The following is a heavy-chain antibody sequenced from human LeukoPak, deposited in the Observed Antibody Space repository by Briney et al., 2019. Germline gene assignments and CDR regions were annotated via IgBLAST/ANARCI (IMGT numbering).Heavy chain of an antibody. D-gene: IGHD3-22*01. J-gene: IGHJ5*02. CDR2: IYYSGST. CDR3: ARHRYYYDSSGYYYQP. CDR1: GFTFSSYA. V-gene: IGHV4-59*01. Sequence: GSLRLSCAASGFTFSSYAMSWIRQPPGKGLEWIGYIYYSGSTNYNPSLKSRVTISVDTSKNQFSLRLSSVTAADTAVYYCARHRYYYDSSGYYYQPWGQGTLVTVSS.